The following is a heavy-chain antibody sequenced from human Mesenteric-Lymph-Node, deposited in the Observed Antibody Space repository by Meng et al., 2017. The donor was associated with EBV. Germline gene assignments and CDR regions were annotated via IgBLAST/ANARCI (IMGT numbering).Heavy chain of an antibody. V-gene: IGHV4-61*01. CDR2: IFFGGST. CDR3: ARETRERYFEFDY. Sequence: PQEAGPGLVKPSGTLSLTFTFSGGPVSSGLYYWSWIRQSPGKGLEWIGYIFFGGSTYYNPSLKNRVTISIDRSKNQFSVKLDSVTAADTAVYYCARETRERYFEFDYWGQGTLVTVSS. D-gene: IGHD2/OR15-2a*01. CDR1: GGPVSSGLYY. J-gene: IGHJ4*02.